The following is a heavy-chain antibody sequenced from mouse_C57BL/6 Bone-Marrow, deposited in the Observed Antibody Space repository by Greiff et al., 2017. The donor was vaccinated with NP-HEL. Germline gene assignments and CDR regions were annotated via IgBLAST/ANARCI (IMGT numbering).Heavy chain of an antibody. Sequence: QVQLKESGPGLVAPSQSLSITCTVSGFSLTSYGVHWVRQPPGKGLEWLVVIWSDGSTTYNSALKSRLSISKDNSKSQVFLKMNSLQTDDTAMYYCARPLYYYGSSPYAMDYWGQGTSVTVSS. CDR1: GFSLTSYG. J-gene: IGHJ4*01. V-gene: IGHV2-6*03. D-gene: IGHD1-1*01. CDR3: ARPLYYYGSSPYAMDY. CDR2: IWSDGST.